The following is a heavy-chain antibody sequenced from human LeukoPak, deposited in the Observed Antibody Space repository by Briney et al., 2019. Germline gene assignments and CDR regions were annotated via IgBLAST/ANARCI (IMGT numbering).Heavy chain of an antibody. CDR3: VRTRLSDHIVPAAERADDACDM. Sequence: TASETLSLTCTVSGGSISYNYCGAWIRQPPGKEPGGIGTIYNSDYTYYNPSLTGRVTISMDTSKNQFSLTVTSVTAADTAVYFCVRTRLSDHIVPAAERADDACDMWGQGTMATVSS. CDR1: GGSISYNYC. J-gene: IGHJ3*02. D-gene: IGHD2-2*01. CDR2: IYNSDYT. V-gene: IGHV4-39*07.